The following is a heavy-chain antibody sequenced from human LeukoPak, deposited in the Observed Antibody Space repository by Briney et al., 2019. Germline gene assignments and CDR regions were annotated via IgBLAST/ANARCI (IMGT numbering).Heavy chain of an antibody. D-gene: IGHD3-3*01. CDR2: IYYSGST. V-gene: IGHV4-59*01. Sequence: PSETLSLTCTVSGVSISSYYWSWIRQPPGKGLEWIGYIYYSGSTNYNPSLKSRVTISVDTSKNQFSLKLSSVTAADTAVYYCARGAIPVYYDFWSGFDPWGQGTLVTVSS. CDR3: ARGAIPVYYDFWSGFDP. CDR1: GVSISSYY. J-gene: IGHJ5*02.